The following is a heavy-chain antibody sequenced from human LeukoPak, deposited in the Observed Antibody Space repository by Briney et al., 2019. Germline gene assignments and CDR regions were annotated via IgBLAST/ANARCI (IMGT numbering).Heavy chain of an antibody. CDR2: ISAYNGNT. Sequence: ASVKVSCKASGYTFTSYGISWVRQAPGQGLEWMGWISAYNGNTNYAQKLQGRVTMTTDTSTSTAYMELRSLRSDDTAVYYCARGYDILTGSPHDYYYGMDVWGQGTTVTVSS. CDR3: ARGYDILTGSPHDYYYGMDV. CDR1: GYTFTSYG. J-gene: IGHJ6*02. D-gene: IGHD3-9*01. V-gene: IGHV1-18*01.